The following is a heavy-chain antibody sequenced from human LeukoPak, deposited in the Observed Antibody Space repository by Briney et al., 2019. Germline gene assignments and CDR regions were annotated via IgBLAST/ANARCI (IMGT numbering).Heavy chain of an antibody. Sequence: GGPLRLSCAASGFTFSSYSMNWVRQAPGKGLEWVSSISSSSSYIYYADSVKGRFTISRDNAKNSLYLQMNSLRAEDTAVYYCARTDYDFWSGYDWFDPWGQGTLVTVSS. J-gene: IGHJ5*02. V-gene: IGHV3-21*01. D-gene: IGHD3-3*01. CDR2: ISSSSSYI. CDR3: ARTDYDFWSGYDWFDP. CDR1: GFTFSSYS.